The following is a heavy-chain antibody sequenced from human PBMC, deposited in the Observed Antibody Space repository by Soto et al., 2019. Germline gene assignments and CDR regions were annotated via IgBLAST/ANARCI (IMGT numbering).Heavy chain of an antibody. J-gene: IGHJ6*03. V-gene: IGHV4-34*01. D-gene: IGHD3-3*01. CDR2: INHSGST. CDR1: GGSFSGYY. Sequence: SETLSLTCAVYGGSFSGYYWSWIRQPPGKGLEWIGEINHSGSTNYNPSLKSRDTISVDTSKNQFSLKLSSVTAADTAVYYCARQKNLHCFWSGYYTGMDCYYYYYMDVWGKGTTVTVSS. CDR3: ARQKNLHCFWSGYYTGMDCYYYYYMDV.